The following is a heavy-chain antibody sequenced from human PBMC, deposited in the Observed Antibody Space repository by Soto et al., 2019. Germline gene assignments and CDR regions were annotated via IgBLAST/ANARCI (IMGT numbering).Heavy chain of an antibody. J-gene: IGHJ5*02. CDR3: AREGHSSWEWLDP. CDR2: VYHTGAT. CDR1: GDPLSYGGYY. D-gene: IGHD1-26*01. Sequence: QVQLQESGPGLVEPSQTLSLVCSVSGDPLSYGGYYWSWVHQSPGKALEWIGFVYHTGATYYHPSLESRVTMAVDMSKNEFSLKLTSVTAADTATYYCAREGHSSWEWLDPWGQEILVTVSS. V-gene: IGHV4-31*03.